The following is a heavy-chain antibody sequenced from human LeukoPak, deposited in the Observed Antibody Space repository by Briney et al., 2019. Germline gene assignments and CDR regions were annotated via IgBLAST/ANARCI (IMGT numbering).Heavy chain of an antibody. V-gene: IGHV4-31*02. CDR1: GGSISSGGYY. J-gene: IGHJ4*02. Sequence: SQTLSLTCAVSGGSISSGGYYWNWIRQHPGKGLEWIGNIYYSGSTYYNPSLKSRVTISVDMSKNQFSLKLTSVTAADTAVYYCARLMNIAAADFWGQGTLVTVSS. CDR2: IYYSGST. D-gene: IGHD6-13*01. CDR3: ARLMNIAAADF.